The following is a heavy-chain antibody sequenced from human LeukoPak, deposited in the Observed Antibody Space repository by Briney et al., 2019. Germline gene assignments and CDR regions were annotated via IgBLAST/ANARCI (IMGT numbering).Heavy chain of an antibody. D-gene: IGHD6-13*01. V-gene: IGHV1-2*02. CDR2: INPNSGGT. Sequence: ASVKVSCKASGYTFTSYYMHWVRQAPGHGLEWMGWINPNSGGTNYAQKFQGRVTMTRDTSISTAYMELSRLRSDDTAVYYCARDSHSSSWYYYYYYMDVWGKGTTVTISS. J-gene: IGHJ6*03. CDR1: GYTFTSYY. CDR3: ARDSHSSSWYYYYYYMDV.